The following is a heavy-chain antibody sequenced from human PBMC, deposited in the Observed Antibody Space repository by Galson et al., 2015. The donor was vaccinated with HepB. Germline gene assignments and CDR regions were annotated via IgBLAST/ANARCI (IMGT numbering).Heavy chain of an antibody. CDR1: GFTFSSYG. V-gene: IGHV3-30*18. D-gene: IGHD6-13*01. J-gene: IGHJ1*01. CDR3: AKGIAAAERKEYFQH. Sequence: SLRLSCAASGFTFSSYGMHWVRQAPGKGLEWVAVISYDGSNKYYADSVKGRFTISRDNSKNTLYLQMNSLRAEDTAVYYCAKGIAAAERKEYFQHWGQGTLVTVSS. CDR2: ISYDGSNK.